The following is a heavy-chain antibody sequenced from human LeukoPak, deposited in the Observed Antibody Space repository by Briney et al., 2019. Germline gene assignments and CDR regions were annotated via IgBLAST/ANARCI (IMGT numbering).Heavy chain of an antibody. Sequence: PSETLSLTCTVSGGSISSYYWSRIRQPPGKGLEWIGYIYYSGSTNYNPSLKSRVTVSVDTSKNQFSLKLSSVTAADTAVYYCARAGRWSGYYLHQYYFDYWGQGTLVTVSS. J-gene: IGHJ4*02. CDR3: ARAGRWSGYYLHQYYFDY. CDR2: IYYSGST. D-gene: IGHD3-3*01. V-gene: IGHV4-59*01. CDR1: GGSISSYY.